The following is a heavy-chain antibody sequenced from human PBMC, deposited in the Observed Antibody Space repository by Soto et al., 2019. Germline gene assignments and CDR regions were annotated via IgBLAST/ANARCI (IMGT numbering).Heavy chain of an antibody. Sequence: ASVKVSCKASGYTFTSYYMHWVRQAPGQGLEWMGIINPSGGSTSYAQKFQGRVTISVDTSKNQFSLKLASVTAADTAVYYCARDYGDYQFDYWGQGTLVTVSS. CDR2: INPSGGST. J-gene: IGHJ4*02. V-gene: IGHV1-46*01. D-gene: IGHD4-17*01. CDR3: ARDYGDYQFDY. CDR1: GYTFTSYY.